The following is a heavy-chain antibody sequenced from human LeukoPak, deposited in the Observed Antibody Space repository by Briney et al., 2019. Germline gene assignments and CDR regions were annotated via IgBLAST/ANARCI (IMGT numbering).Heavy chain of an antibody. CDR1: GGSIRSYY. J-gene: IGHJ4*02. CDR2: IYYSGST. V-gene: IGHV4-59*08. CDR3: ARITGGNDWIPFDY. D-gene: IGHD5-12*01. Sequence: PSETLSLTCTVSGGSIRSYYWSWIRQPPGKGLEWIGYIYYSGSTNYNPSLKSRVTISVDTSKNQFSLKLSSVTAADTAVYYCARITGGNDWIPFDYWGQGTLVTVSS.